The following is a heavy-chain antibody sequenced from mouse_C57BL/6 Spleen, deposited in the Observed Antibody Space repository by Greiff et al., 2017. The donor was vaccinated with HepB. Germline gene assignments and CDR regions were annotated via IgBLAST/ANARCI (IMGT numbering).Heavy chain of an antibody. Sequence: QVQLQQSGAELVKPGASVKISCKASGYAFSSYWMNWVKQRPGKGLEWIGQIYPGDGDTNYNGKFKGKATLTADKSSSTAYMQLSSLTSEDSAVYFCARNYEYDFPWFAYWGQGTLVTVSA. D-gene: IGHD2-4*01. CDR1: GYAFSSYW. CDR2: IYPGDGDT. CDR3: ARNYEYDFPWFAY. J-gene: IGHJ3*01. V-gene: IGHV1-80*01.